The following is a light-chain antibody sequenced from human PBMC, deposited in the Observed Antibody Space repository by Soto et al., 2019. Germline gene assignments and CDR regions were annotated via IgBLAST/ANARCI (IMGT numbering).Light chain of an antibody. CDR3: QQYGSLSWT. V-gene: IGKV3-20*01. CDR2: GAS. Sequence: EIVMTQSPATLSVSPGERATLSCRASQSVSSNLAWNQQKPGQAPRLLIYGASTRATGIPDRFSGSGSGTDFTLTISRLEPEDFAVYYCQQYGSLSWTFGQGTKVDIK. J-gene: IGKJ1*01. CDR1: QSVSSN.